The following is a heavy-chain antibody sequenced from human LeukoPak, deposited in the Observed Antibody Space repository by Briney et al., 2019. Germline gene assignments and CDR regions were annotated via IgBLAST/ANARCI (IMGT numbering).Heavy chain of an antibody. CDR2: INTYNSNT. J-gene: IGHJ4*02. CDR3: ARGRENDY. V-gene: IGHV1-18*01. CDR1: GYTFNSYG. D-gene: IGHD1-26*01. Sequence: GASVKASCKASGYTFNSYGITWVRQAPGQGLEWMGWINTYNSNTNYAQKLQGRVTMTRDPFTSTVYMELRSLRSDDTAVYYCARGRENDYWGQGSLVTVSS.